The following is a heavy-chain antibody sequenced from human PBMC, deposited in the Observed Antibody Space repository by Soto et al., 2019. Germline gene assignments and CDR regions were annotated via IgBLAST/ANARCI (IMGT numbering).Heavy chain of an antibody. D-gene: IGHD3-10*01. V-gene: IGHV3-30*18. CDR1: GFTFSSYG. CDR3: AKWRGYYGSGSYYPRPHQPRDYYYYYYMDV. Sequence: GGSLRLSCAASGFTFSSYGMHWVRQAPGKGLEWVAVISYDGSNKYYADSVKGRFTISRDNSKNTLYLQMNSLRAEDTAVYYCAKWRGYYGSGSYYPRPHQPRDYYYYYYMDVWGKGTTVTVSS. CDR2: ISYDGSNK. J-gene: IGHJ6*03.